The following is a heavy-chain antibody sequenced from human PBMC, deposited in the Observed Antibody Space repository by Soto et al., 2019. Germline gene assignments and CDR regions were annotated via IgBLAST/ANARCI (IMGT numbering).Heavy chain of an antibody. CDR1: GFTFSSYA. J-gene: IGHJ6*02. D-gene: IGHD4-17*01. V-gene: IGHV3-23*01. CDR2: ISGSGGST. Sequence: PGGSLRLSCAASGFTFSSYAMSWVRQAPGKGLEWVSAISGSGGSTYYADSVKGRFTISRDNSKNTLYLQMNSLRAEDTAVYYCAKDLGYGDYWGLGYYYYGMDVWGPGTTVTVSS. CDR3: AKDLGYGDYWGLGYYYYGMDV.